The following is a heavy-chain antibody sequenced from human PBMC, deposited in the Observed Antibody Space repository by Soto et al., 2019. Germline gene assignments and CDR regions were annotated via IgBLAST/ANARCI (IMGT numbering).Heavy chain of an antibody. CDR2: IYSGGST. V-gene: IGHV3-53*01. CDR3: ARGPGARGYYYGMVV. CDR1: GFTVSSNY. Sequence: GGSLRLSCAASGFTVSSNYMSWVRQAPGKGLEWVSVIYSGGSTYYADSVKGRFTIPRDNSKNTLYLQMNSLRAEDTAVYCCARGPGARGYYYGMVVWGQGTTDTVSS. J-gene: IGHJ6*02.